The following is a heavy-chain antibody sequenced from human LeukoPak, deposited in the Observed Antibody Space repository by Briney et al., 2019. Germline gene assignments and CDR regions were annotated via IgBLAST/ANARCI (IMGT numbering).Heavy chain of an antibody. V-gene: IGHV1-46*02. Sequence: ASVKVSCKASGGTFNNYAFNWVRQAPGQGLEWMGIINPSGGSTSYAQKFQGRVTMTRDTSTSTVYMELSSLRSEDTAVYYCAIVTIFGVVIYDWGQGTLVTVSS. CDR1: GGTFNNYA. D-gene: IGHD3-3*01. CDR2: INPSGGST. CDR3: AIVTIFGVVIYD. J-gene: IGHJ4*02.